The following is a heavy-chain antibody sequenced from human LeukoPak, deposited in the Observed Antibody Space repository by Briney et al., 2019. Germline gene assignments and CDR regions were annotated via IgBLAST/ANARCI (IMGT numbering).Heavy chain of an antibody. CDR2: SYYSGST. CDR3: ARGDLYSSSWYN. CDR1: GGSISSGDYY. V-gene: IGHV4-30-4*08. Sequence: PSETLSLTCTVSGGSISSGDYYWSWIRQPPGKGLEWIGYSYYSGSTYYNPSLKSRVTISVDTSKNQFSLKLSSVTAAGTAVYYCARGDLYSSSWYNWGQGTLVTVSS. D-gene: IGHD6-13*01. J-gene: IGHJ4*02.